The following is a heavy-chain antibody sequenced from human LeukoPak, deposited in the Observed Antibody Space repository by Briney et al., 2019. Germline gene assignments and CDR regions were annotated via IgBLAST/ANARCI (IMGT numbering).Heavy chain of an antibody. D-gene: IGHD3-22*01. CDR1: GFTFSSYA. Sequence: GRSLRLSCAASGFTFSSYAMHWVRQAPGKGLERVAVVWYDGSKTYSADSVKGRITISRDDSKNTLYLQMNSLRAEDTAVYYCARGVDYYDSSGTIDYWGQGTLVTVSS. J-gene: IGHJ4*02. CDR2: VWYDGSKT. V-gene: IGHV3-33*01. CDR3: ARGVDYYDSSGTIDY.